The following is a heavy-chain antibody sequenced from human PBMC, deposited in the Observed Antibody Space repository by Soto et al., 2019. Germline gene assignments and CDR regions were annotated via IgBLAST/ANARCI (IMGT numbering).Heavy chain of an antibody. Sequence: RLSCAASGFTFSSYAMTWVRQAPGKGLEWVSSISISGGTTYYTDSVRGRFTISRDDSKNTLYLQMNSLRAEDTAVYYCAKRLSPSGSPWDYWGQGTLVTVSS. CDR1: GFTFSSYA. J-gene: IGHJ4*02. D-gene: IGHD2-15*01. V-gene: IGHV3-23*01. CDR3: AKRLSPSGSPWDY. CDR2: ISISGGTT.